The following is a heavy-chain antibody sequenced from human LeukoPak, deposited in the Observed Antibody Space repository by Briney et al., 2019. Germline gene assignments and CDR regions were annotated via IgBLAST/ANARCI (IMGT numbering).Heavy chain of an antibody. CDR3: AKGKWIRDSGGHYMDV. V-gene: IGHV3-23*01. CDR2: ITTDRST. D-gene: IGHD5-12*01. J-gene: IGHJ6*03. Sequence: GGSLRLSCAASGFTFNTYAMTWVRQAPGKGLEWVSTITTDRSTYYADSVKGRFTISRDHSKSTLYLQMNSLRAEDTAVYYCAKGKWIRDSGGHYMDVWGRGTTVAVSS. CDR1: GFTFNTYA.